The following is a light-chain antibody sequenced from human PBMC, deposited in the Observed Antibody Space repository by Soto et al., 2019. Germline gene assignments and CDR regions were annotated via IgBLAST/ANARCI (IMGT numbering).Light chain of an antibody. J-gene: IGLJ3*02. CDR1: SSAVAGYNY. CDR3: SSYGGNTNFVL. CDR2: EVN. V-gene: IGLV2-8*01. Sequence: QSVLTQPPSASGSPGQSVTISCTGTSSAVAGYNYVSWYQQHPGKAPKLMIYEVNKRPSGVPDRFSGSKSGTTASLTVSGLQAEDEADYYCSSYGGNTNFVLFGGGTKLTVL.